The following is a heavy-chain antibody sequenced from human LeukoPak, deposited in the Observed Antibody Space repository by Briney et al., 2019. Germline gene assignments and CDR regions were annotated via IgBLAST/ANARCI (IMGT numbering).Heavy chain of an antibody. CDR3: TRGSLSGSSRDY. Sequence: ASVRVSCKASGYTFTGYDINWVPQATGQGLEWMGWMNPDTGDTGYAQKFQGRVTMTRNTSIDTAYMELSGLRSEDSAVYYCTRGSLSGSSRDYWGQGTLVTVSS. J-gene: IGHJ4*02. V-gene: IGHV1-8*01. CDR2: MNPDTGDT. CDR1: GYTFTGYD. D-gene: IGHD1-26*01.